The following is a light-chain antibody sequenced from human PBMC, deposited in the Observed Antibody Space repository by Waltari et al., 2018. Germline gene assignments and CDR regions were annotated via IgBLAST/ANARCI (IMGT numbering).Light chain of an antibody. V-gene: IGKV3-20*01. Sequence: EIVLTQSPGTLSCSPGERATLSCRASQPVNYNFFAWHQQKPGQTPRLLIYGAYRSAAGIPDRFSGSGSGTDFTLTISRLEPEDFAVYYWQHYESSLSFGGGTKVEIK. CDR2: GAY. J-gene: IGKJ4*01. CDR1: QPVNYNF. CDR3: QHYESSLS.